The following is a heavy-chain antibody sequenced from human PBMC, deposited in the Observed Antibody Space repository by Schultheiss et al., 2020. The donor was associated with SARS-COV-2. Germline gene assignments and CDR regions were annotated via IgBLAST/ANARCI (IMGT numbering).Heavy chain of an antibody. CDR1: GGSISSSSYY. D-gene: IGHD2-21*01. CDR2: INHSGST. Sequence: SETLSLTCTVSGGSISSSSYYWSWIRQPPGKGLEWIGEINHSGSTNYNPSLKSRVTISVDTSKNQFSLKLSSVTAADTAVYYCARATNAIGWFDPWGQGTLVTVSS. CDR3: ARATNAIGWFDP. J-gene: IGHJ5*02. V-gene: IGHV4-39*07.